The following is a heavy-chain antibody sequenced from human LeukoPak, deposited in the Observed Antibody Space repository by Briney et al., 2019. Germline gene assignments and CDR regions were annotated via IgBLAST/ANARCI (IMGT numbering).Heavy chain of an antibody. Sequence: SETLSLTCTVSGDSISSSSYYWGWIRQPPGKGLEWIGSIFYSGTTYYNPSLRSRVTISVDSSKNQFSLKLSSVTAADTAVYYCARQWKDFDFWAQGTLVTVSS. CDR3: ARQWKDFDF. CDR2: IFYSGTT. J-gene: IGHJ4*02. CDR1: GDSISSSSYY. V-gene: IGHV4-39*01. D-gene: IGHD1-1*01.